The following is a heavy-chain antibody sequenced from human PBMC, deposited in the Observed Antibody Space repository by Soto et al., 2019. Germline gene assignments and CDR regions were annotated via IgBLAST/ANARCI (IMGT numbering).Heavy chain of an antibody. CDR1: GFTFSSYA. CDR3: ARGRGSKWYEGGFDS. V-gene: IGHV3-30-3*01. Sequence: QVQLVESGGGVVQPGRSLRLSCAASGFTFSSYAMHWVRQAPGKVLEWVAFISYDESNKYYADSVKGRFTISRDNSKNTVYLQMNSLRAEDTAVYYCARGRGSKWYEGGFDSWGQGTMVTVSS. CDR2: ISYDESNK. J-gene: IGHJ3*02. D-gene: IGHD6-13*01.